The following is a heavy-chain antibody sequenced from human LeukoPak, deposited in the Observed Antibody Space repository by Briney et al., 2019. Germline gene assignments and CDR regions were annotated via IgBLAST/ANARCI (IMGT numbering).Heavy chain of an antibody. Sequence: SETLSLTCSVSGDSIRSSYWSWIRQPPGKGLEWIGNVYHTGSSYYNPSLKSRATTSIDMSKNQFSLQLTSMTAADTAVYYCAGYGSESYYKAFDFWGQGILVTVSS. CDR1: GDSIRSSY. D-gene: IGHD3-10*01. CDR2: VYHTGSS. V-gene: IGHV4-59*01. CDR3: AGYGSESYYKAFDF. J-gene: IGHJ4*02.